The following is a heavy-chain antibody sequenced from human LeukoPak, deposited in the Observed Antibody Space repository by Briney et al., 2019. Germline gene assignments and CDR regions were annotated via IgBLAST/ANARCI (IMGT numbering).Heavy chain of an antibody. CDR2: INGGGSPI. CDR1: GFTFSSYA. Sequence: GGSLRLSCAASGFTFSSYAMNWVRQAPGKGLEWVSYINGGGSPIYYADSVRGRFTISGDSAKNSLYLQMNSLRAEDTAVYYCVRDNPRCCGVVPANIDDYWGQGTLVTVSS. CDR3: VRDNPRCCGVVPANIDDY. J-gene: IGHJ4*02. V-gene: IGHV3-48*01. D-gene: IGHD2-15*01.